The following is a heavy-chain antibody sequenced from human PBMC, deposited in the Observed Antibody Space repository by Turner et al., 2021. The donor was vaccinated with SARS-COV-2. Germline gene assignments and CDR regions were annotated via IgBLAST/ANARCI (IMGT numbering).Heavy chain of an antibody. V-gene: IGHV3-30-3*01. D-gene: IGHD6-19*01. J-gene: IGHJ4*02. CDR3: ARDSSLGGSGWPIDY. Sequence: QVQLVESGGGVVHPGRSLRLHCAASGFTFSSYAMHWVRQAPGKGLEWVAVISYDGSNKYYADSVKGRFTISRDNSKNTLYLLMNSLRAEDTAVYYCARDSSLGGSGWPIDYWGQGTLVTVSS. CDR2: ISYDGSNK. CDR1: GFTFSSYA.